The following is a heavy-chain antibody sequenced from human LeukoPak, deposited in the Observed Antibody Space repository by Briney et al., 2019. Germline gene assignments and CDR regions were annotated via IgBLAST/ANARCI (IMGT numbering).Heavy chain of an antibody. V-gene: IGHV4-59*13. Sequence: SETLSLTCNVSGGSISSYYWTWIRQPPGKGLEWIGYIYYTGSPNYNPSLKSRVTISVDTSKNQFSLKLTSVTAADTAVYFCARASRRGYCYGWGQGALVTVSS. D-gene: IGHD5-18*01. CDR1: GGSISSYY. CDR2: IYYTGSP. CDR3: ARASRRGYCYG. J-gene: IGHJ4*02.